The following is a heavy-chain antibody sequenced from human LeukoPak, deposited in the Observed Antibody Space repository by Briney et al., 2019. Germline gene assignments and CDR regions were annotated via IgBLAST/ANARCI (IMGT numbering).Heavy chain of an antibody. D-gene: IGHD3-16*01. CDR3: ATGPFGGSYDTYTDTFDF. J-gene: IGHJ4*02. CDR2: MYHSGSI. V-gene: IGHV4-38-2*02. Sequence: SETLSLTCTVSGSSINSGYYWGWIRQPPGKGLEWIGCMYHSGSIYSNPSLKSRVTISLETSKNQFPLKLSSVTAADTAVYYCATGPFGGSYDTYTDTFDFWGQGTLITVSS. CDR1: GSSINSGYY.